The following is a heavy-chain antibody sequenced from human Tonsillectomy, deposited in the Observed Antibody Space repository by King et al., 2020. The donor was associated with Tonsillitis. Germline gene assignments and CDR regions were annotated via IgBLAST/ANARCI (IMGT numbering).Heavy chain of an antibody. CDR3: AGDLNYGSVSYYKLEYYFDY. V-gene: IGHV3-30-3*01. CDR1: GFTFSSYA. J-gene: IGHJ4*02. Sequence: VQLVESGGGVVQPGRSLRLSCAASGFTFSSYAMHWVRQAPGKGLEWVAVISYDGSNKYYADSVKGRFTISRDNSKNTLYLQMNSLRAEDTAVYYCAGDLNYGSVSYYKLEYYFDYWGQGTLVTVSS. D-gene: IGHD3-10*01. CDR2: ISYDGSNK.